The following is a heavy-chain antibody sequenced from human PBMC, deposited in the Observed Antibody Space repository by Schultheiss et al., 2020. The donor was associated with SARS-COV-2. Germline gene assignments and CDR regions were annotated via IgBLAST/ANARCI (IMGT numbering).Heavy chain of an antibody. D-gene: IGHD3-16*01. CDR2: IYHSGST. CDR1: GGSISSGYS. CDR3: ARDLTPLGVDY. V-gene: IGHV4-38-2*02. J-gene: IGHJ4*02. Sequence: GSLRLSCAVSGGSISSGYSWGWIRQPPGKGLEWIGSIYHSGSTYYNPSLESRVTISVDTSKNQFSLKLSSVTAADTAVYYCARDLTPLGVDYWGQGTLVTVSS.